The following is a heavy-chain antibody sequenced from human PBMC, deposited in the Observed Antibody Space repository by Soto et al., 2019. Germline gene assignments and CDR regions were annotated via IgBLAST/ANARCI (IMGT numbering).Heavy chain of an antibody. Sequence: GGSLRLSCAASGFTFNTNSMNWVRQAPGKGLEWVSSINDNSRAIFYPDSVKGRFTVSRDNAKNSLYLQMNSLRAEDTAVYYCARDLGVLLWFGEYQALDYWGQGTLVTVSS. J-gene: IGHJ4*02. V-gene: IGHV3-21*01. CDR2: INDNSRAI. CDR3: ARDLGVLLWFGEYQALDY. D-gene: IGHD3-10*01. CDR1: GFTFNTNS.